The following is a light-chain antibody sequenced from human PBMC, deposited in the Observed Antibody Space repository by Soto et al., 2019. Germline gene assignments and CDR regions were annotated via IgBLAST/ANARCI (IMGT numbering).Light chain of an antibody. CDR3: QQLYSHPLT. V-gene: IGKV1-39*01. CDR1: QSIASY. J-gene: IGKJ4*01. CDR2: SAS. Sequence: DIQMTQSPSSLSASVGDRVTITCRASQSIASYLNWYQQRPGKAPRLLIYSASTLQSGVPSRFSGSGYGTDFSLTISNLQPEDFATYYCQQLYSHPLTFGGGTKVDIK.